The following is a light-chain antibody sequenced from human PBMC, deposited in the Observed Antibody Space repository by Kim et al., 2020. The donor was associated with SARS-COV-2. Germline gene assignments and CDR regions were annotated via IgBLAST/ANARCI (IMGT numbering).Light chain of an antibody. J-gene: IGKJ2*01. Sequence: LSPGERATRSCRASQSVSGSYLAWYQQKPGQAPRVLIYGASIRGTGIPDRFSGSGSGTDFTLTISRLEPEDFAVYYCQQYGSSPYTFGQGTKLEI. CDR1: QSVSGSY. CDR2: GAS. CDR3: QQYGSSPYT. V-gene: IGKV3-20*01.